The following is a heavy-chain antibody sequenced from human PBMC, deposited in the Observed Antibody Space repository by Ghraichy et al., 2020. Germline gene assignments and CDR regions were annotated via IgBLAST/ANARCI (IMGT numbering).Heavy chain of an antibody. CDR3: ARDPYDILTGYNPAAIQNNQNPDL. Sequence: GGSLRLSCAASGFTFSSYSMNWVRQAPGKGLEWVSYISSSRSTISYADSMKGRFTISRDNAKNSRYLQMNSLRDEDTAVYYWARDPYDILTGYNPAAIQNNQNPDLWGQGTLVTVSS. CDR1: GFTFSSYS. D-gene: IGHD3-9*01. V-gene: IGHV3-48*02. J-gene: IGHJ4*02. CDR2: ISSSRSTI.